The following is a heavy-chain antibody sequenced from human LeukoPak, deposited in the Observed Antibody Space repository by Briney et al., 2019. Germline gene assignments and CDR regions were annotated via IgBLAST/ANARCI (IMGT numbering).Heavy chain of an antibody. D-gene: IGHD3-10*01. CDR3: ARYYYGSGNYRKFDY. Sequence: GASVKVSCKASGYTLTNHYMHWVRQAPGQGLEWMGQINPSGGSTTYAQKFQGRVTMTRDTSTSTVYMELSSLEPEDTAVYYCARYYYGSGNYRKFDYWGQGTRVTVSS. V-gene: IGHV1-46*01. CDR1: GYTLTNHY. J-gene: IGHJ4*02. CDR2: INPSGGST.